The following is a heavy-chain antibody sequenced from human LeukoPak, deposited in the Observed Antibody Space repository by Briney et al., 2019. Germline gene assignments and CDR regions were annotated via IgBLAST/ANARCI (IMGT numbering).Heavy chain of an antibody. CDR2: IRYDGSNK. CDR3: TTDLQWLRLVFVNY. V-gene: IGHV3-30*02. CDR1: GFTFSSYG. J-gene: IGHJ4*02. D-gene: IGHD5-12*01. Sequence: GGSLRLSCAASGFTFSSYGMHWVRQAPGKGLEWVAFIRYDGSNKYYADSVKGRFTISRDNSKNTLYLQMNSLKTEDTAVYYCTTDLQWLRLVFVNYWGQGTLVTVSS.